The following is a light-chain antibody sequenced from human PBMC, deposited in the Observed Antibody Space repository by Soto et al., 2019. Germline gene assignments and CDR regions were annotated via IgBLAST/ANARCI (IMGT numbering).Light chain of an antibody. CDR2: DVS. CDR3: SSYTSSSTFWV. CDR1: SSDVGAYNY. J-gene: IGLJ1*01. Sequence: QSALTQPASVSGSPGQSITISCTGTSSDVGAYNYVSWYQQYPGKAPKLIIYDVSHRPSGVSNRFSGSKSGNTASLTISGLQAEDDADYFCSSYTSSSTFWVFGTGTQLTVL. V-gene: IGLV2-14*01.